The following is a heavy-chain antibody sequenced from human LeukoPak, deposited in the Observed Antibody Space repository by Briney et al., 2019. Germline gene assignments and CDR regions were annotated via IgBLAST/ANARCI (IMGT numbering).Heavy chain of an antibody. V-gene: IGHV4-30-2*01. CDR3: ASMTTVTTGAFDY. CDR1: GGSISSGGYS. CDR2: IYHSGST. J-gene: IGHJ4*02. D-gene: IGHD4-17*01. Sequence: PSETLSLTCAVSGGSISSGGYSWSWIRQPPGKGLEWIGYIYHSGSTYYNPSLKSRVTISVDRSKNQFSLKLSPVTAADTAVYYCASMTTVTTGAFDYWGQGTLVTVSS.